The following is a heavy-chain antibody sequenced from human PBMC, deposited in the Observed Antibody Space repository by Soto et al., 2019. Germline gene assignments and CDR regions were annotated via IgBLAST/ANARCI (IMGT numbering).Heavy chain of an antibody. CDR2: ISYSGST. J-gene: IGHJ5*02. D-gene: IGHD6-13*01. Sequence: SETLSLTCTVSGGSLSSGNYFWNWIRQHPGKGLEWIGYISYSGSTYYNPSLKSRLSMSVDTSKNQFSLKLSSVTAADTAVYYCARMSSSSWYNWFEPWGQGTRVNVSS. CDR1: GGSLSSGNYF. V-gene: IGHV4-31*03. CDR3: ARMSSSSWYNWFEP.